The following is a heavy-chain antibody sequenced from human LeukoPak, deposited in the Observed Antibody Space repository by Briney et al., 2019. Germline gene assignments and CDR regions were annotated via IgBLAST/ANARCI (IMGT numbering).Heavy chain of an antibody. CDR2: IYSGGST. D-gene: IGHD5-18*01. CDR1: GLTFSSYW. CDR3: ARDLGRYGYV. Sequence: GGSLRLSCAASGLTFSSYWMQWVRQAPGKGLEWVSVIYSGGSTYYADSVKGRFTISRDNSKNTLYLQMNSLRAEDTAVYYCARDLGRYGYVWGQGTLVTVSS. V-gene: IGHV3-66*01. J-gene: IGHJ4*02.